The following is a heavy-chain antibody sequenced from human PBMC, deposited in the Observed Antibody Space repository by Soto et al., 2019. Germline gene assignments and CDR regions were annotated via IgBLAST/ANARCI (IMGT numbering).Heavy chain of an antibody. Sequence: QVQLVESGGDLVKPGGSLRLSCAASGYTFSDYYMSWIRQAPGKGLEWISYIDTSGTKIYYADAGKGGFTITGDNAKNSLYLEMNSLRDEDTAVYYCASHYDMWSGYLSPVDYWGQGTLVTVSS. V-gene: IGHV3-11*01. J-gene: IGHJ4*02. CDR1: GYTFSDYY. D-gene: IGHD3-3*01. CDR2: IDTSGTKI. CDR3: ASHYDMWSGYLSPVDY.